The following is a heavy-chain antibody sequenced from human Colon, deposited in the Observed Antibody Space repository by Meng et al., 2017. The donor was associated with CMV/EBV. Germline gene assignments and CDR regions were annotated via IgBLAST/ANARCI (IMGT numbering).Heavy chain of an antibody. V-gene: IGHV3-21*01. Sequence: ELQLVALGGGLVKPGGSLRLSCAASGFTFSNFYMNWVRQPPGEGLEWVSSISGTGDNVYYADSVKGRFSISRDNAKNLLYLQMNSLRADDTAVYYCAFRTSQILFDVWGRGTLVTVSS. J-gene: IGHJ2*01. CDR2: ISGTGDNV. CDR3: AFRTSQILFDV. D-gene: IGHD1-1*01. CDR1: GFTFSNFY.